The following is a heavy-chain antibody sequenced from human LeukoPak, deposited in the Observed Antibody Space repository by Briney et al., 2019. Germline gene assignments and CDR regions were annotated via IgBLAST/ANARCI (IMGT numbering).Heavy chain of an antibody. V-gene: IGHV5-51*01. J-gene: IGHJ4*02. CDR3: ARRAVAGYYFDS. CDR2: IYPGDSNT. CDR1: GYSFTSYW. D-gene: IGHD6-19*01. Sequence: GESLKISCKGSGYSFTSYWIVWVRQMPGKGLEWMGSIYPGDSNTKYSPSFQGQVTISADKSISTAYLRWSSLKASDTAMYYCARRAVAGYYFDSWGQGTLVTVSS.